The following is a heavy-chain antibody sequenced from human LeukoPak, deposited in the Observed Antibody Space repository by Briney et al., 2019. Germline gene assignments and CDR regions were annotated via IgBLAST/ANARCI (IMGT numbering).Heavy chain of an antibody. V-gene: IGHV3-21*01. CDR3: ATYSTRNAREFQS. CDR1: GFTFSSYS. J-gene: IGHJ1*01. D-gene: IGHD4-11*01. CDR2: ISSSSYI. Sequence: GGSLRLSCAASGFTFSSYSMNWVRQAPGKGLEWVSSISSSSYIYYADSVKGRFTISRDNAKMSLYLQMNSLRVEDTAVYYCATYSTRNAREFQSWGQGTLVTVSS.